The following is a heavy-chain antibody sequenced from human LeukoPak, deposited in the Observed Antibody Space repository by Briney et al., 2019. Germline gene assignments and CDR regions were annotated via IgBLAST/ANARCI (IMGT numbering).Heavy chain of an antibody. D-gene: IGHD4-11*01. V-gene: IGHV4-59*01. J-gene: IGHJ6*03. CDR3: ERSYSNDGYYYYYYMDV. CDR2: IYYSGST. CDR1: GGSISSYY. Sequence: SETLSLTCTVSGGSISSYYWSWIRQPPGKGPEWIGYIYYSGSTNYNPSLKSRVTISVDTSKNQFSLTLSSVTAADTAVYYCERSYSNDGYYYYYYMDVWGKGTTVTVSS.